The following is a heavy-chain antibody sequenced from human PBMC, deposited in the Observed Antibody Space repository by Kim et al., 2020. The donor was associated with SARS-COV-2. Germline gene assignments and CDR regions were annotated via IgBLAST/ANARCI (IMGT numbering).Heavy chain of an antibody. CDR3: AKESSWEMKAVFDY. CDR1: GFTFSSYG. Sequence: GGSLRLSCAASGFTFSSYGMQWVRQAPGKGLEWVAVVSYDGNNKFYADSVKGRFTISRDNSKNTLSLQMNSLRGEDTAVYYCAKESSWEMKAVFDYWGQGTLVTVSS. J-gene: IGHJ4*02. CDR2: VSYDGNNK. V-gene: IGHV3-30*18. D-gene: IGHD2-2*01.